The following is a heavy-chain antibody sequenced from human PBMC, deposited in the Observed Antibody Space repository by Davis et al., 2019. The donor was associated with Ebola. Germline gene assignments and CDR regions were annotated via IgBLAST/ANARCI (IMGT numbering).Heavy chain of an antibody. V-gene: IGHV3-15*01. CDR3: TTYHISGSYILSYYGMDV. J-gene: IGHJ6*04. Sequence: GESLKISCAASGFTFSNAWMSWVRQAPGKGLEWVGRIKSKTDGGTTDYAAPVKGRFTISRDDSKNTLYLQMNSLKTEDTAVYYCTTYHISGSYILSYYGMDVWGKGTTVTVSS. CDR1: GFTFSNAW. CDR2: IKSKTDGGTT. D-gene: IGHD1-26*01.